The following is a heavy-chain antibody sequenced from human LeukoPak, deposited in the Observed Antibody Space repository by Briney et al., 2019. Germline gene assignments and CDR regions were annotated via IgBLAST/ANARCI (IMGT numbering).Heavy chain of an antibody. CDR3: ARYGSSWYRAFDI. Sequence: PSETLSLTCTVSGGSISSYYWSWIRQPPGKGLEWIGYIYYSGSTNYNPSLKSRVTISVDTSKNQFSLKLSSVTAADTAVYYCARYGSSWYRAFDIWGQGTMVTVSS. CDR2: IYYSGST. V-gene: IGHV4-59*01. CDR1: GGSISSYY. D-gene: IGHD6-13*01. J-gene: IGHJ3*02.